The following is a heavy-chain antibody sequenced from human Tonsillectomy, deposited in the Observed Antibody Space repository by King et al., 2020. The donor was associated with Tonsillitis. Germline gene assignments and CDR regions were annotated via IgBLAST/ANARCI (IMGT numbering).Heavy chain of an antibody. J-gene: IGHJ3*02. CDR3: ARVLGYGIAARPDGAFDI. CDR1: GFTFSTYS. Sequence: VQLVESGGGLVQPGGSLRLSCAASGFTFSTYSMNWVRQAPGKGLEWVSSISYSSSYIDYSESLKGRFTVSRDNAKNSLYLQMNNLRAEDTAVYYCARVLGYGIAARPDGAFDIWGRGTMVTVSS. CDR2: ISYSSSYI. D-gene: IGHD6-6*01. V-gene: IGHV3-21*01.